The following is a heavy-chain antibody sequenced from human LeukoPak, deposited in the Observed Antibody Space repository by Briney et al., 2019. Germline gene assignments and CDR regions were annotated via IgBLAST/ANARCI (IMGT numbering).Heavy chain of an antibody. D-gene: IGHD3-22*01. CDR2: ISWNSGSI. V-gene: IGHV3-9*01. CDR1: GFTFDDCA. CDR3: AKSYYYDSSGPPRHHDAFDI. J-gene: IGHJ3*02. Sequence: GGSLRLSCAASGFTFDDCAMHWVRQAPGKGLEWVSGISWNSGSIGYADSVKGRFTISRDNAKNSLYLQMNSLRAEDTALYYCAKSYYYDSSGPPRHHDAFDIWGQGTMVTVSS.